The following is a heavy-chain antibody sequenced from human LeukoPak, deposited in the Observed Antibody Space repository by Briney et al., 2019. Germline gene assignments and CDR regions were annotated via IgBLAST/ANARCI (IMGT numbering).Heavy chain of an antibody. CDR3: ASSIVVVPAANQDYYYMDV. V-gene: IGHV3-21*01. Sequence: VRSLRLACAASGFTFSSYSMTWVRQAPGKGLEWVSSISSSSSYIYYADSVKGRFTISRDNAKNSLYLQMNSLRAEDTAVYYCASSIVVVPAANQDYYYMDVWGKGTTVTVSS. CDR2: ISSSSSYI. J-gene: IGHJ6*03. D-gene: IGHD2-2*01. CDR1: GFTFSSYS.